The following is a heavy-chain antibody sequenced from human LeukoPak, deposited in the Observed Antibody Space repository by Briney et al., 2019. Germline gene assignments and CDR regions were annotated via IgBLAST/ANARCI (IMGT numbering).Heavy chain of an antibody. Sequence: GGSLRLSCAASGFTFSSYAMSWVRQAPGKGLEWVSAISGSGGSTYYADSVKGRFTISRDNSKNTLYLQMNSLRAEDTAVYYCAKDSRIAVAGTLGAFDIWGQGTMVTVSS. CDR3: AKDSRIAVAGTLGAFDI. D-gene: IGHD6-19*01. CDR1: GFTFSSYA. V-gene: IGHV3-23*01. J-gene: IGHJ3*02. CDR2: ISGSGGST.